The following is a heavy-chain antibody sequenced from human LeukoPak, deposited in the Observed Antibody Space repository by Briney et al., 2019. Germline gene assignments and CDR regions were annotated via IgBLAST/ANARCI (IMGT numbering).Heavy chain of an antibody. D-gene: IGHD6-25*01. Sequence: PSETLSLTCTVSGGSICSYYWSWIRQPAGKGLEWIGRIYTSGSTNYNPSLKSRVTISVDTSKNQFSLKLTSVTAADAAVHYCARRYSSGWNPFDHWGQGTLVTVSS. V-gene: IGHV4-4*07. J-gene: IGHJ4*02. CDR3: ARRYSSGWNPFDH. CDR2: IYTSGST. CDR1: GGSICSYY.